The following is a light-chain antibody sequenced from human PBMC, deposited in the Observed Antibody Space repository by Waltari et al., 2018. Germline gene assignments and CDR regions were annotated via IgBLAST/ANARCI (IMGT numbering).Light chain of an antibody. V-gene: IGKV3-11*01. Sequence: ELVLTQFPATLSLSPGVRATLPPRASQSVSSYLAWYQQKPGQAPRLLIYDASNRATGIPARFSGSGSGTDFTLTISSLEPEDFAVYYCQQRSNWPPMYTFGQGTKLEIK. CDR2: DAS. CDR1: QSVSSY. CDR3: QQRSNWPPMYT. J-gene: IGKJ2*01.